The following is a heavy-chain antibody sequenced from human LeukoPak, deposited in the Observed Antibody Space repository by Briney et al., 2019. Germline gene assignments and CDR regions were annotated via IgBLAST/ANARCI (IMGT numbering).Heavy chain of an antibody. CDR3: ALSSTIFGVVAHFDY. CDR2: IYWDDDK. V-gene: IGHV2-5*02. Sequence: GSGPTLVNPTQTLTLTFTFSGFSLSTSGVGVGWIRQPPGKALEWLALIYWDDDKRYSPSLKSRLTITKDTSKSQVVLTMANMDPVDTATYYCALSSTIFGVVAHFDYWGQGTLVTVSS. CDR1: GFSLSTSGVG. J-gene: IGHJ4*02. D-gene: IGHD3-3*01.